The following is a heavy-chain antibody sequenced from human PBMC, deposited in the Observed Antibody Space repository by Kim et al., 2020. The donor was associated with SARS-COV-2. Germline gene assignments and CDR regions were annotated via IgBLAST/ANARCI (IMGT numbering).Heavy chain of an antibody. Sequence: IYNSGRTNTTPAQKRRVTHSEDTSKNQFSLKLSSVTAADTAVYYCVKGFDYWGQGTLVTVSS. CDR3: VKGFDY. CDR2: IYNSGRT. V-gene: IGHV4-4*09. J-gene: IGHJ4*02.